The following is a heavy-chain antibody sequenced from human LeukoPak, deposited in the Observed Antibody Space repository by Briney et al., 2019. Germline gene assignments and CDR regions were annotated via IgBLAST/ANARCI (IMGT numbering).Heavy chain of an antibody. CDR2: FDPEDGET. CDR3: ATYNYYGSSGYYYFDY. D-gene: IGHD3-22*01. CDR1: GYTLTELS. Sequence: ASVKVSCKVSGYTLTELSMHWVRQAPGKGLEWMGGFDPEDGETIYAQKFQGRVTMTEDTSTDTAYMELSSLRSEDTAVYYCATYNYYGSSGYYYFDYWGQGTLVTVSS. V-gene: IGHV1-24*01. J-gene: IGHJ4*02.